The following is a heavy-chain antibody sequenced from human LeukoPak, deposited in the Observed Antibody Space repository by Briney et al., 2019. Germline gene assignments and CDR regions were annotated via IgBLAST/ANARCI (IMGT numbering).Heavy chain of an antibody. CDR2: IYHSGSA. CDR1: GYSISSGYQ. CDR3: ARDPRWLTPDCTSTSCYENYFEP. Sequence: SETLSLTCAVSGYSISSGYQWAWIRPSPEKGLEWIGIIYHSGSAHYNPSFKSRVTISVDTSKNQFSLRLNSVTAADTAVYYCARDPRWLTPDCTSTSCYENYFEPWGQGTLVTVSS. V-gene: IGHV4-38-2*02. D-gene: IGHD2-2*01. J-gene: IGHJ5*02.